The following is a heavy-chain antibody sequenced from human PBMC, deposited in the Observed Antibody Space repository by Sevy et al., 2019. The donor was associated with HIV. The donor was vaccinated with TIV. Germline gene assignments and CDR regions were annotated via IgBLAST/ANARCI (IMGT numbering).Heavy chain of an antibody. CDR1: GFTFRSYS. V-gene: IGHV3-21*06. Sequence: GGCLRLSCGGSGFTFRSYSMNWVRQAPGKGLEWVSSISPSGYIYYADSVKGRFTISRDNGKNSLYLQMNSLRDEDTAVYYCARVAQNEVGYFDSWGQGTLVTVSS. D-gene: IGHD2-15*01. CDR2: ISPSGYI. CDR3: ARVAQNEVGYFDS. J-gene: IGHJ4*02.